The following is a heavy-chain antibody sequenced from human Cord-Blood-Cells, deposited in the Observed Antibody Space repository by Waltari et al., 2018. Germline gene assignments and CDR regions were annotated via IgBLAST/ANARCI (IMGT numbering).Heavy chain of an antibody. V-gene: IGHV3-7*01. CDR3: ARDPLGWGSDY. CDR2: IKHDGSEK. CDR1: GFTFSSYW. Sequence: EVQLVESGGGLVQPGGSLRLSCAASGFTFSSYWMSWVRQAPGKGLKWVSNIKHDGSEKYYVYSVKGRFTISRGNAKSSLYLHMKSLRAEDTAVYYCARDPLGWGSDYWGQGTLVTVSS. D-gene: IGHD2-21*01. J-gene: IGHJ4*02.